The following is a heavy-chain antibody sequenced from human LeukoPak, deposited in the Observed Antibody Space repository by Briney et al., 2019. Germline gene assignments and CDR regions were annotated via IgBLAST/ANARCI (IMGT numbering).Heavy chain of an antibody. D-gene: IGHD4-23*01. CDR3: ARGDDYGGPWYYFDH. V-gene: IGHV3-7*05. CDR2: IKEDGSRN. Sequence: GGSLRLSCAASGFTFSRYWLSWVRQAPGKGLEWVANIKEDGSRNHYVDSVKGRFTISRDNAKNSLYLQMNSLRAEDTAVYFCARGDDYGGPWYYFDHWGQGTLVTVSS. J-gene: IGHJ4*02. CDR1: GFTFSRYW.